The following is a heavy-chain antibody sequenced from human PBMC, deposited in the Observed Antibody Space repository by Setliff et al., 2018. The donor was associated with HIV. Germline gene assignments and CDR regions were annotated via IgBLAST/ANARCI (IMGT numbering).Heavy chain of an antibody. V-gene: IGHV4-39*01. D-gene: IGHD5-12*01. J-gene: IGHJ5*02. CDR1: GDSIFTSTYY. Sequence: NPSETLSLTCSVSGDSIFTSTYYWGWIRQPPGKRLEWIGSIYYSGKTYYNPSLKSRVTIPVDTSKNQFFLNLSSVTATDSAVYYCARLGRPYSGQWWFDPWGQGTLVTVSS. CDR3: ARLGRPYSGQWWFDP. CDR2: IYYSGKT.